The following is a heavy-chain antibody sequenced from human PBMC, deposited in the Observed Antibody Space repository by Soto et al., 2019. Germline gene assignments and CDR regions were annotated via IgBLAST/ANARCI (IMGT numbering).Heavy chain of an antibody. V-gene: IGHV3-48*02. CDR2: ISDSSRTI. CDR1: GFIFGTHS. D-gene: IGHD3-22*01. CDR3: ARASGYYDTGGFYGSHCNYGRDV. J-gene: IGHJ6*02. Sequence: QPGGSLRLSCAASGFIFGTHSMNWVRQAPGKGLEWVSYISDSSRTIYYADSVKGRLTISRDNAKNSLYLHMNSLRDEDTAVYYCARASGYYDTGGFYGSHCNYGRDVWGQGTTVTVSS.